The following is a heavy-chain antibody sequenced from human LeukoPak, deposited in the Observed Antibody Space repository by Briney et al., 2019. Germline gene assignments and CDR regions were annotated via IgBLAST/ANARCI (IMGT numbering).Heavy chain of an antibody. J-gene: IGHJ3*02. D-gene: IGHD6-6*01. CDR1: GGSISSYY. Sequence: PSETLSLTCTVSGGSISSYYWSWIRQPPGKGLEWIGYIYYSGSTNYNPSLKSRVTISVDTSKNQFSLKLSSVTAADTAVYYCARAGVWSSSSPGAFDIWGQGTMVTASS. CDR2: IYYSGST. V-gene: IGHV4-59*08. CDR3: ARAGVWSSSSPGAFDI.